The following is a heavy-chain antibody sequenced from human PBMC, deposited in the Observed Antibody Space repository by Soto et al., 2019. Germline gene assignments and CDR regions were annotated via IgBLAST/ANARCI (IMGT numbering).Heavy chain of an antibody. CDR3: ARDPKYCSSTSCYNGGDY. CDR2: ISAYNGNT. Sequence: ASVKVSCKASGYTFTSYGISWVRQAPGQGLEWMGWISAYNGNTNYAQKLQGRVTMTTDTSTSTAYMELRSLRPDDTAVYYCARDPKYCSSTSCYNGGDYWGQGTLVTVSS. D-gene: IGHD2-2*02. CDR1: GYTFTSYG. J-gene: IGHJ4*02. V-gene: IGHV1-18*01.